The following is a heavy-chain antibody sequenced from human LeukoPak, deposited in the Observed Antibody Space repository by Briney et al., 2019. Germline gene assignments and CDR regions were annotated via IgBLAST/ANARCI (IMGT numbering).Heavy chain of an antibody. D-gene: IGHD2-21*01. CDR2: INAGNGKT. Sequence: GASVKVSCTASGYTFTNYAMNWVRRAPGQRLEWMGWINAGNGKTKSSQRFQDRVTITRDTSASTAYMELNSLRSEDTAVYYCARGIWSSHNKDYYFDYWGQGSLVTVSS. CDR3: ARGIWSSHNKDYYFDY. J-gene: IGHJ4*02. CDR1: GYTFTNYA. V-gene: IGHV1-3*01.